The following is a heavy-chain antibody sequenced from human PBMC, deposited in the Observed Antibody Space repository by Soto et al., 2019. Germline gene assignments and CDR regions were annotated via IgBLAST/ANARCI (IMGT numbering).Heavy chain of an antibody. J-gene: IGHJ4*02. CDR2: ISYDGSNK. Sequence: QVQLVESGGGVVQPGRSLRLSCAASGFTFSSYAMHWVRQAPGKGLEWVAVISYDGSNKYYADSVKGRFTISRDNSKNTLYLQMNSLRADDTAVYYCARGVHMIVVVTTLYYFDYWGQGTLVTVSS. CDR1: GFTFSSYA. V-gene: IGHV3-30-3*01. D-gene: IGHD3-22*01. CDR3: ARGVHMIVVVTTLYYFDY.